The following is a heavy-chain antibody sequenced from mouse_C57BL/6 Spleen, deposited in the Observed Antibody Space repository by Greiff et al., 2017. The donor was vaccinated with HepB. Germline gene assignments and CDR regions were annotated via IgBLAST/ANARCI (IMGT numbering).Heavy chain of an antibody. V-gene: IGHV1-69*01. Sequence: QVQLQQPGAELVMPGASVKLSCKASGYTFTSYWMHWVKQRPGQGLEWIGEIDPSDSYTNYNQKFKGKSTLTVDKSSSTAYMQLSSLTSEDSAVYYCARSIGVITTVVPPRYFDVWGTGTTVTVSS. CDR1: GYTFTSYW. CDR3: ARSIGVITTVVPPRYFDV. CDR2: IDPSDSYT. J-gene: IGHJ1*03. D-gene: IGHD1-1*01.